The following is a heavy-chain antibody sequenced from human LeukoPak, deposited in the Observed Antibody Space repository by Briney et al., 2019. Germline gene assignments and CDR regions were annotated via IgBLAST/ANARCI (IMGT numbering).Heavy chain of an antibody. Sequence: KTSETPSLTCTVSGGSISSGDYYWSWIRQPPGKGLEWIGYIYYSGSTYYNPSLKSRVTISVDTSKNQFSLKLSSVTAADTAVYYCARALINWDAFDIWGQGTMVTVSP. CDR3: ARALINWDAFDI. D-gene: IGHD1-1*01. CDR2: IYYSGST. J-gene: IGHJ3*02. CDR1: GGSISSGDYY. V-gene: IGHV4-30-4*01.